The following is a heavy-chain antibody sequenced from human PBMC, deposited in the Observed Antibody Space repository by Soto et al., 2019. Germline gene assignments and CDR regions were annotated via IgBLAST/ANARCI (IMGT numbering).Heavy chain of an antibody. CDR1: GFTFSSYA. D-gene: IGHD6-13*01. V-gene: IGHV3-23*01. Sequence: GGSLRLSCAASGFTFSSYAMSWVRQAPGKGLEWVSAISGSGGSTYYADSVKGRFTISRDNSKNTLYLQMNSLRAEDAAVYYCAKKGESAYSSSWYYFDYWGQGTLVTVSS. J-gene: IGHJ4*02. CDR3: AKKGESAYSSSWYYFDY. CDR2: ISGSGGST.